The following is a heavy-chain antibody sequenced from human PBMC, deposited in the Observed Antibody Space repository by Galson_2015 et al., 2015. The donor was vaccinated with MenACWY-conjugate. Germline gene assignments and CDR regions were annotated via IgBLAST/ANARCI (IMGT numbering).Heavy chain of an antibody. V-gene: IGHV3-15*01. D-gene: IGHD2-21*01. CDR3: TTHKPDSWGGLLFHFYMDV. CDR1: AFTFSNAY. Sequence: SLRLSCAGSAFTFSNAYMSWVRQAPGKGLEWVGRIKSQTDGGKIDYAAPVKGRFTISRDDSKNTLYLQMNSLKIEDTAVYYCTTHKPDSWGGLLFHFYMDVWGKRTTVTVSS. CDR2: IKSQTDGGKI. J-gene: IGHJ6*03.